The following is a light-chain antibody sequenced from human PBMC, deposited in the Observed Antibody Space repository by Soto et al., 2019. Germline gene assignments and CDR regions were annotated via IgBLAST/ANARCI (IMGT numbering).Light chain of an antibody. CDR3: QSYDSSLISLI. Sequence: QSVLTQPPSVSGAPGQRVTISCTGSNSNIGAAYAISWYRQFPGTAPKLLIYVNTNRPSGVPDRFSGSKSGSSASLAITGLQVEDEADYYCQSYDSSLISLIFGPGTKVTVL. J-gene: IGLJ1*01. CDR2: VNT. V-gene: IGLV1-40*01. CDR1: NSNIGAAYA.